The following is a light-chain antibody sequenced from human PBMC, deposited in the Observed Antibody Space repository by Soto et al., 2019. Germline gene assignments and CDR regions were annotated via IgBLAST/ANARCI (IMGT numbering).Light chain of an antibody. J-gene: IGLJ2*01. Sequence: FMLTQPHSVSESPGETVTISCTRSSGSIASFYVQWYQQRPGSAPTIVIFEDKERPSGVPDRFSGSIDTSSNSASLTISGLKTEDEADYYCQSYDSTMRVLFGGGTKLTVL. CDR3: QSYDSTMRVL. CDR1: SGSIASFY. CDR2: EDK. V-gene: IGLV6-57*03.